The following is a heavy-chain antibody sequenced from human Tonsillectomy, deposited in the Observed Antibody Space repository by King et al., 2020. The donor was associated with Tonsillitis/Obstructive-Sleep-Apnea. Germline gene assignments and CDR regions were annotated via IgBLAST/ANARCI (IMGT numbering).Heavy chain of an antibody. V-gene: IGHV4-4*02. CDR2: IYHSGST. CDR3: AKYYGDYAPYSDY. Sequence: QLQESGPGLVKPSGTLSLTCAVSGGSISSNNWWSWVRQPPGKGLEWIGEIYHSGSTNYNPSLKSRVTISVYKSKNQFSLKLSSVTAADTAVYYCAKYYGDYAPYSDYWGQGTLVTVSS. D-gene: IGHD4-17*01. CDR1: GGSISSNNW. J-gene: IGHJ4*02.